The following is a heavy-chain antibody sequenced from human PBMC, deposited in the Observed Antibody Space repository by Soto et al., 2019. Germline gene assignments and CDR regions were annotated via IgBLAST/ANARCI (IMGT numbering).Heavy chain of an antibody. D-gene: IGHD3-10*01. Sequence: QVQLVQSGAEVKRPGSSVKVSCKASGDTFNFYSINWVRQAPGLGLEWMGRVNPILSMSNYAQRFQGRVTMTADKATSTAYMELSGLRAEETAIYYCATSYGSGYRAFDFWGQGALVTVSS. J-gene: IGHJ4*02. CDR1: GDTFNFYS. CDR2: VNPILSMS. CDR3: ATSYGSGYRAFDF. V-gene: IGHV1-69*04.